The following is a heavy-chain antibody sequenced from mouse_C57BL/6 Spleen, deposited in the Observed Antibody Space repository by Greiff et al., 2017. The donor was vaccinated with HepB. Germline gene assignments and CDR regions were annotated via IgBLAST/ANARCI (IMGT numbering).Heavy chain of an antibody. CDR3: ARPGYYGSYWDFDV. D-gene: IGHD1-1*01. J-gene: IGHJ1*03. CDR2: ISSGSSTI. CDR1: GFTFSDYG. Sequence: EVMLVESGGGLVKPGGSLKLSCAASGFTFSDYGMHWVRQAPEKGLEWVAYISSGSSTIYYADTVKGRFTISRDNAMNTLFLQMTSLRSEDTAMYDCARPGYYGSYWDFDVWGTGTTVTVAS. V-gene: IGHV5-17*01.